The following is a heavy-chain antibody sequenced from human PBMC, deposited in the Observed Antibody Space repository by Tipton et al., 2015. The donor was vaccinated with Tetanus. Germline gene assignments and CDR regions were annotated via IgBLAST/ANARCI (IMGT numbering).Heavy chain of an antibody. J-gene: IGHJ4*02. Sequence: QLVQSGGEVKQPGASVTVSCKASGYRPTNYGISWVRQAPGQGLEWLGLINPSGGGTTYAQKFRDRVTITRDTATSTVYMELSSLTSQDTAVYYCARATDPSGWTYFDFWGQGTLVPVSP. V-gene: IGHV1-46*01. CDR2: INPSGGGT. CDR1: GYRPTNYG. CDR3: ARATDPSGWTYFDF. D-gene: IGHD6-19*01.